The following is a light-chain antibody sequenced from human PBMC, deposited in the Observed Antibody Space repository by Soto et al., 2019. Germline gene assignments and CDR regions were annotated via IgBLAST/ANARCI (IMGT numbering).Light chain of an antibody. Sequence: QSVLTQPPSASAAPGERVTLPCSGSDSNIGSNTVTWYLQVPGTAPKFLMYLNSDRPSGVPARFFGSKSGTSASLAISGLQSEDEAVYYCAAWDDVMNGWVFGGGTKLTVL. CDR1: DSNIGSNT. J-gene: IGLJ3*02. CDR2: LNS. CDR3: AAWDDVMNGWV. V-gene: IGLV1-44*01.